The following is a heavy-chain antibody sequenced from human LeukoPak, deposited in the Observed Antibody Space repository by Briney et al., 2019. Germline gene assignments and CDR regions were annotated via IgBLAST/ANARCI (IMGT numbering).Heavy chain of an antibody. Sequence: PSETLSLTCTVSGGSISSGSYYWGWIRQPPGKGLEWIGSIYYSGSTYYNPSLKSRVTISVDTSKNQFSLKLSSVTAADTAVYYCARVRPGENYDILTGYYIPVPPYFDYWGQGTLVTVSS. CDR3: ARVRPGENYDILTGYYIPVPPYFDY. CDR2: IYYSGST. J-gene: IGHJ4*02. D-gene: IGHD3-9*01. V-gene: IGHV4-39*07. CDR1: GGSISSGSYY.